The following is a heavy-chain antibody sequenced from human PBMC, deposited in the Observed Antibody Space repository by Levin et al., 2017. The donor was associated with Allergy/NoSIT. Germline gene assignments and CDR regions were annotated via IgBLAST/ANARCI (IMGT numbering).Heavy chain of an antibody. D-gene: IGHD5-18*01. CDR1: GFTFSSYA. J-gene: IGHJ4*02. V-gene: IGHV3-30*04. CDR2: ISYDGSNK. Sequence: GESLKISCAASGFTFSSYAMHWVRQAPGKGLEWVAVISYDGSNKYYADSVKGRFTISRDNSKNTLYLQMNSLRAEDTAVYYCARGTDDTAMAVFYFDYWGQGTLVTVSS. CDR3: ARGTDDTAMAVFYFDY.